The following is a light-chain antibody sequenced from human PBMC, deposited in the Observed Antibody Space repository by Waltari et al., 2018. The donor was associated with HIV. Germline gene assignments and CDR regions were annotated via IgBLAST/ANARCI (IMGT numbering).Light chain of an antibody. CDR1: SSNIENDN. V-gene: IGLV1-47*01. CDR2: KDT. CDR3: VGWDSRLRGYV. Sequence: QSVLTQPPSASGAPGQRVTISCSGSSSNIENDNVYWYQQFPGAAPKLLIYKDTQRPRGVPDLFTGAKSGTSASLVIGGLRSDDEADYYCVGWDSRLRGYVFGAGTKVTVL. J-gene: IGLJ1*01.